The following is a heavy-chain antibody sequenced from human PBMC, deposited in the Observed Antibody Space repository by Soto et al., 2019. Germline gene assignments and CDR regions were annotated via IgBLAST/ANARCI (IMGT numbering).Heavy chain of an antibody. CDR3: ARMNVDSYHFYYAMDV. D-gene: IGHD4-17*01. CDR1: GFSLTTGKMG. CDR2: IFSDNER. J-gene: IGHJ6*02. V-gene: IGHV2-26*01. Sequence: QVTLKESGPALVKPTETLTLTCTVSGFSLTTGKMGVSWIRQPPGKALEWLAHIFSDNERSYSTSLQGRLTSSKYTSGSQVVLSMTNVDPVDTATYYCARMNVDSYHFYYAMDVWGQGTTVTVSS.